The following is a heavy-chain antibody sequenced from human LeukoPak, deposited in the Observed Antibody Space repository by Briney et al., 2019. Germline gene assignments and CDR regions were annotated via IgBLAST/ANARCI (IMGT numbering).Heavy chain of an antibody. J-gene: IGHJ3*02. CDR2: IYTSGST. Sequence: TSQTLSLTCTVSGGSISSGSYYWSWIRQPAGKGLEWIGRIYTSGSTNYNPSLKSRVTISVDTSKNQFSLKVTSVTAADTAVYYCARDHSSSSWMDSFEIWGPGTKVTVSS. CDR3: ARDHSSSSWMDSFEI. CDR1: GGSISSGSYY. D-gene: IGHD6-6*01. V-gene: IGHV4-61*02.